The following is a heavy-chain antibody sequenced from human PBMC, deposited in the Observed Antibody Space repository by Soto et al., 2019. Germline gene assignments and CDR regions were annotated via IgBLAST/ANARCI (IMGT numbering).Heavy chain of an antibody. Sequence: EVQLLESGGGLVQPGGSLRLSCAASGFTFGSYAMSWVRQAPGKGLEWVSLISGTGDSSEYANSVKGRFTISRDYSKITVFLQMNSLRAEDTAVYFCAKDNGNYGSGSFSHCGHGTLVTVSS. V-gene: IGHV3-23*01. CDR3: AKDNGNYGSGSFSH. CDR2: ISGTGDSS. J-gene: IGHJ4*01. D-gene: IGHD3-10*01. CDR1: GFTFGSYA.